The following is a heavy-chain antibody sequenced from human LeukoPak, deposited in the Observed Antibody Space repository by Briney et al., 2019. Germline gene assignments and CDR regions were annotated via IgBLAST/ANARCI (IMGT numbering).Heavy chain of an antibody. D-gene: IGHD2-8*02. CDR2: IVVASGKT. CDR3: AAASVAPGGHFYGMDV. V-gene: IGHV1-58*01. Sequence: ASVKVSCKASGFTFSNSAVQWVRQARGQRLEWIGWIVVASGKTNYAQSFQGRLTVSRDMSTGTAYMEVGSLRSEDTAVYYCAAASVAPGGHFYGMDVWGKGTTVTVSS. J-gene: IGHJ6*04. CDR1: GFTFSNSA.